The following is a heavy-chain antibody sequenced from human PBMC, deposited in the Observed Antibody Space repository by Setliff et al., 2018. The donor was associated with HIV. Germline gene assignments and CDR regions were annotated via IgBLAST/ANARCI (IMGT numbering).Heavy chain of an antibody. CDR1: GYTFINYH. J-gene: IGHJ6*03. Sequence: SCKASGYTFINYHITWVRQAPGQGLEWVGSISASRVNTNYTQGRVTMTTDISTSTAYMELRSLRSADSAVYYCARVPVSNYYYYMDVWGKGTTVTVS. CDR2: ISASRVNT. V-gene: IGHV1-18*01. CDR3: ARVPVSNYYYYMDV.